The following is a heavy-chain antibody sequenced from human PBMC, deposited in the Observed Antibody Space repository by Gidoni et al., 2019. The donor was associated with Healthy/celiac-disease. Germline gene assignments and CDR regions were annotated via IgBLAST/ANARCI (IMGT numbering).Heavy chain of an antibody. CDR3: AKAGIVRQYSSSSRISPE. Sequence: EVQLLESGGGLVQPGGSLRLSCAASGFTVSSSARSWVRQAPGKGLGWVSAISGSGGSTYYADSVKGRFTISRDNSKNTLYLQMNSLRAEDTAVYYCAKAGIVRQYSSSSRISPEGGQGTLVTVSS. J-gene: IGHJ4*02. CDR2: ISGSGGST. CDR1: GFTVSSSA. D-gene: IGHD6-13*01. V-gene: IGHV3-23*01.